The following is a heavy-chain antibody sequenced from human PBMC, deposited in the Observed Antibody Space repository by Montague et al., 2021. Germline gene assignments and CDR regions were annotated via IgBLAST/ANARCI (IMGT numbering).Heavy chain of an antibody. CDR1: GGSLSHYY. D-gene: IGHD3-3*01. J-gene: IGHJ4*02. V-gene: IGHV4-4*08. Sequence: SETLSLTCTVSGGSLSHYYWSWIRQPPGKGLEWIGYVYSNRNTNFNPSLRRRVTISNDTSQNQFSLKLSPMTAADTAVYYCARTFWRGNHHPFDYWGQGILVTVSS. CDR3: ARTFWRGNHHPFDY. CDR2: VYSNRNT.